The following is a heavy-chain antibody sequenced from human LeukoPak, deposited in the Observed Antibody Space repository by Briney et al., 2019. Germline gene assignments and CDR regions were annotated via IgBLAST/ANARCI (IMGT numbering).Heavy chain of an antibody. CDR3: AKDSSISWFGGDSQ. CDR1: GFTFSNYG. CDR2: ISTDGSYI. D-gene: IGHD3-10*01. J-gene: IGHJ4*02. V-gene: IGHV3-30*18. Sequence: GGSLRLSCAASGFTFSNYGLHWVRQAPGKGLEWVALISTDGSYINYADSVKGRFTISRDNSKNTLYLQMNSLRTEDTAVYYRAKDSSISWFGGDSQWGQGTLVTVSS.